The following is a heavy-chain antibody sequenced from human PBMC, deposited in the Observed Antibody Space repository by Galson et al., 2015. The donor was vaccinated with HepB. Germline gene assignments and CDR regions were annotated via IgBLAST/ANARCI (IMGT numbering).Heavy chain of an antibody. D-gene: IGHD3-22*01. CDR2: ISSSGSNI. J-gene: IGHJ4*02. Sequence: SLRLSCAASGFTFSDYYMSWIRQAPGKGLEWVSYISSSGSNIYYADSVKGRFTISRDNAKNSLYLQMNSLRAEDTAVYYCARRPSDNSGYYFAYWGQGTLVTVSS. CDR3: ARRPSDNSGYYFAY. V-gene: IGHV3-11*01. CDR1: GFTFSDYY.